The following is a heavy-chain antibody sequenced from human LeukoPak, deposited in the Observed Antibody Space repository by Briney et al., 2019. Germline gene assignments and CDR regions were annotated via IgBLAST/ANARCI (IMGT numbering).Heavy chain of an antibody. V-gene: IGHV3-23*01. Sequence: GGSLRLPCAASGFTFNVYAMNWVRQAPGKGLEWVSTITSSGADTFYAASVKGRFTVSRDNSKNTVFLQMSRLRVEDTAVYYCAKQDILSGWGLWGQGTLVTVSS. CDR1: GFTFNVYA. CDR2: ITSSGADT. D-gene: IGHD3-9*01. CDR3: AKQDILSGWGL. J-gene: IGHJ4*02.